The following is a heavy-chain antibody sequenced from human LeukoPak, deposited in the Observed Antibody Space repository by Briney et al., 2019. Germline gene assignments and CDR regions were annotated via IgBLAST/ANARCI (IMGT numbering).Heavy chain of an antibody. D-gene: IGHD2-15*01. J-gene: IGHJ6*03. Sequence: SETLSLTCTVSGYSISGAYYWGWIRQPPGKGLEWIGHIHYSGSTNYNPSLKSRVTISVDTSKNQFSLKLSSVTAADTAVYYCARSVEGYCSGGSCYSYYYYMDVWGKGTTVTVSS. V-gene: IGHV4-38-2*02. CDR3: ARSVEGYCSGGSCYSYYYYMDV. CDR2: IHYSGST. CDR1: GYSISGAYY.